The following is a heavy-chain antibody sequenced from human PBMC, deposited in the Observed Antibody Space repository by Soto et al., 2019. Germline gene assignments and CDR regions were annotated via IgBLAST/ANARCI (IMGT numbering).Heavy chain of an antibody. Sequence: EVQLLESWGGLVQPGGSLRLSCAASGFTFSSYAMSWVRQAPGKGLEWVSAISGSGGSTYYADSVKGRFTISRDNSKNTLDLQMNSLRAEDTAVYYCAKDCPFYGSGRGPCAFDIWGQGTMVTVSS. CDR3: AKDCPFYGSGRGPCAFDI. D-gene: IGHD3-10*01. V-gene: IGHV3-23*01. J-gene: IGHJ3*02. CDR2: ISGSGGST. CDR1: GFTFSSYA.